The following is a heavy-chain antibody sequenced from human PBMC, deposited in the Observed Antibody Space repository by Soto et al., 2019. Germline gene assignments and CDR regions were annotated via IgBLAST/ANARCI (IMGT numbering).Heavy chain of an antibody. V-gene: IGHV3-30*04. D-gene: IGHD2-8*01. CDR1: GFTFTSYA. CDR2: ISYHGRDE. J-gene: IGHJ5*02. Sequence: HPGGSLRLSCAASGFTFTSYAMHWVRQAPGKGLEWVAAISYHGRDEYYADSVKGRFSISRDNSKNTLNLQMNSLRAEDTAVYYCARGRLRTTLYAGFDPWGQGTLVTVSS. CDR3: ARGRLRTTLYAGFDP.